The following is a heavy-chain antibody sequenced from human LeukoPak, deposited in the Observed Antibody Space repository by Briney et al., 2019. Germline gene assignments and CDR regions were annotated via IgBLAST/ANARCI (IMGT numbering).Heavy chain of an antibody. J-gene: IGHJ4*02. CDR3: ARDRGYCDGGSCYSFDF. Sequence: PSGTLSLTCGVSGGSIYTSNWWTWVRQPPGKGLEWIREVYHSGSTRYSPSLKSRVTILVDKSKNQFFLRLNSVTAADTAVYYCARDRGYCDGGSCYSFDFWGQGTLVTVSS. CDR2: VYHSGST. CDR1: GGSIYTSNW. D-gene: IGHD2-15*01. V-gene: IGHV4-4*02.